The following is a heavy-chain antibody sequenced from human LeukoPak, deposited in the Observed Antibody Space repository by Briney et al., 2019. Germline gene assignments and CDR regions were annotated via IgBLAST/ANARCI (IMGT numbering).Heavy chain of an antibody. V-gene: IGHV3-23*01. CDR2: ISGSGGST. CDR3: AKGVAYYYYGVDV. CDR1: GFTFSSYA. J-gene: IGHJ6*02. D-gene: IGHD2-15*01. Sequence: GGSLRLSCAASGFTFSSYAMSWVRQAPGKGLEWVSAISGSGGSTYYADSVKGRFTMSRDNSKNRLYLQMNSLRAEDTAVYYCAKGVAYYYYGVDVWGQGTTVTVSS.